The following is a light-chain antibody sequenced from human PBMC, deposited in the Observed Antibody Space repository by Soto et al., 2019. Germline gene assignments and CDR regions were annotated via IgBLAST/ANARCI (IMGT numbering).Light chain of an antibody. CDR2: LGS. CDR3: MQALQAPYT. V-gene: IGKV2-28*01. Sequence: DIVMTQSPLSLPVIPGEPASISCRSSQSLLHSNGYNYLDWYLQKPGQSPQLLIYLGSNRASGVPDRFSGSGSGTDFTLKISRVEAEDVGVYYCMQALQAPYTFGKGTKLEIK. J-gene: IGKJ2*01. CDR1: QSLLHSNGYNY.